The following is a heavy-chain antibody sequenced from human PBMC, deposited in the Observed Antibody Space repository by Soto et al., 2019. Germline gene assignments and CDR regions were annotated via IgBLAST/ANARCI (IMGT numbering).Heavy chain of an antibody. D-gene: IGHD5-18*01. CDR3: ARGGVSLGDTAMADYYYHGMDV. CDR2: MNPNSGNT. V-gene: IGHV1-8*01. Sequence: ASVKVSCKASGYTFTSYDINWVRQATGQGLEWMGWMNPNSGNTGYAQKFQGRVTMTRNTSISTAYMELSSLRSEDTAVYYCARGGVSLGDTAMADYYYHGMDVWGQGTTVTVSS. J-gene: IGHJ6*02. CDR1: GYTFTSYD.